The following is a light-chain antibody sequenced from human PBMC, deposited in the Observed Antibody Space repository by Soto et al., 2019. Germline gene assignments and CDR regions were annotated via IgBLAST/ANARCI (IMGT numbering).Light chain of an antibody. Sequence: IVLTQSPGPLSLSPRERDNIPCRSSQSVNANFLAWYQQKPGQAPRLLIYGVSNRAPGIPDRFSGSGSGTDTTLTISRLEPEDFAVYYCHQSGDSPTFGQGTKVDIK. J-gene: IGKJ1*01. V-gene: IGKV3-20*01. CDR3: HQSGDSPT. CDR2: GVS. CDR1: QSVNANF.